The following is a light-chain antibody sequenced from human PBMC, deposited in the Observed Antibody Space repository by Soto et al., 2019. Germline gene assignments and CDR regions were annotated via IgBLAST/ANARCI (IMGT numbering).Light chain of an antibody. CDR2: DAS. Sequence: EIVLTQSPGTLSLSPGERATLSCRASHSVGNTYLAWYQQKPGQAPRVLIYDASSMDTGIPDRFSGSGSGTDFTLTISRLETEDCAVYYCQQYGSTPLTFGGGTKVEIK. CDR3: QQYGSTPLT. V-gene: IGKV3-20*01. J-gene: IGKJ4*01. CDR1: HSVGNTY.